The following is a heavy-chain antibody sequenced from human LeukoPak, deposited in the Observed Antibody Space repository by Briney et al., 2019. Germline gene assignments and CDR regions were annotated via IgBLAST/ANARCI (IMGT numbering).Heavy chain of an antibody. CDR1: GFTFDGYT. V-gene: IGHV3-43*01. CDR2: ITWDGGST. CDR3: AKGKNTGSYLSHVDY. Sequence: PGGSLRLSCAASGFTFDGYTMHWVRQAPGKGLEWVSLITWDGGSTYYADSVKGRFTISRDNSKNFLYLQMNSLRTEDTALYYCAKGKNTGSYLSHVDYWGQGTLVTVSS. D-gene: IGHD3-10*01. J-gene: IGHJ4*02.